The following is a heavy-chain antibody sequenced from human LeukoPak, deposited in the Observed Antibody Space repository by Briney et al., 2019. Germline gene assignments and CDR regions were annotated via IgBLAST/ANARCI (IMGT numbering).Heavy chain of an antibody. CDR3: AKVFYDSSGIDAFDI. J-gene: IGHJ3*02. Sequence: GGSLRLSCAASGFTFDNYAMHWVRQAPGKGLEWVSLISGDGGSTYYADSVKGRFTISRDNSKNSLYLQMNSLRTEDTALYYSAKVFYDSSGIDAFDIWGQGTMVTVSS. CDR1: GFTFDNYA. CDR2: ISGDGGST. V-gene: IGHV3-43*02. D-gene: IGHD3-22*01.